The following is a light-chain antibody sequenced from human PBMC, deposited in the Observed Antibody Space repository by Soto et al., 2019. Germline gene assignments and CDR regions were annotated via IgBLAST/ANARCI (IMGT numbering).Light chain of an antibody. CDR2: DAY. CDR3: QQVNVYPST. V-gene: IGKV1-5*01. Sequence: DIQMTQSPSILSASVGDRVTITCRASQSIRSWLAWYQQKPGKAPKLLIYDAYSLESGVPSRFSGRRSGTEFTLTISSLQPEDFATYYCQQVNVYPSTFGGGTKVDIK. CDR1: QSIRSW. J-gene: IGKJ4*01.